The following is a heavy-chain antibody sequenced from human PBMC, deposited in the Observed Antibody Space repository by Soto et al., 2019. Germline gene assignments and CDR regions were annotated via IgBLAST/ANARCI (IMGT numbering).Heavy chain of an antibody. CDR2: INPIGDGR. V-gene: IGHV1-2*04. D-gene: IGHD3-22*01. CDR1: SYTLPGYY. Sequence: ASVTFSSEATSYTLPGYYIHWGRPAPKKELEGMGWINPIGDGRNYAHKLQGWVTMTTDTPISTKYKEFSKFRYDDTAVYHCAIEEALLHRRLDVWGQGTRVTVSS. J-gene: IGHJ6*02. CDR3: AIEEALLHRRLDV.